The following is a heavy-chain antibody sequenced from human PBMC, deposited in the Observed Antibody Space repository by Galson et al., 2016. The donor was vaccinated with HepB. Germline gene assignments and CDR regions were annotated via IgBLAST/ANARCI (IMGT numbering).Heavy chain of an antibody. J-gene: IGHJ4*02. Sequence: QSGAEVKKPGESLKISCKAPGYSFISYWIGWVRQMPGEGLEWMGIIYPGDSGTRYSTSFEGQVTISADKSISTAYLQWSSLKASDTAMYYCARGQSSSWYKNYFDYWGQGTLVTVSS. CDR3: ARGQSSSWYKNYFDY. D-gene: IGHD6-13*01. CDR1: GYSFISYW. V-gene: IGHV5-51*01. CDR2: IYPGDSGT.